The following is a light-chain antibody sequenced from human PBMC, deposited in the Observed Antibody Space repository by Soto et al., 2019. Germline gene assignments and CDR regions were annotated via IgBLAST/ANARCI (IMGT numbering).Light chain of an antibody. J-gene: IGLJ2*01. Sequence: QPVLTQSPTSSASLGASVKVTCTLSRGHSSFAIAWHQQQPEKGPRYLMKINSDGSHSKGDGIPDRFSGSSSGAERYLTISSLQSEYESDDFCQTWGTAFQVFGGGTKLTVL. CDR3: QTWGTAFQV. V-gene: IGLV4-69*01. CDR1: RGHSSFA. CDR2: INSDGSH.